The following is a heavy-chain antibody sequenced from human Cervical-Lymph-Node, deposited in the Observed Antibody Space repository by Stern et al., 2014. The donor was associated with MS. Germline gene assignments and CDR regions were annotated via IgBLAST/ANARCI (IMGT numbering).Heavy chain of an antibody. J-gene: IGHJ4*02. CDR3: ARDQGYSSSALGA. D-gene: IGHD6-19*01. Sequence: DQLVESGPGLVKPSQTLSLTCTVSGGSISSGGYYWSWIRQHPGKGLEWIGYLDYSGSTRYNPALKSRINISVDTSKNQFSLKLSSVTAADTAVYYCARDQGYSSSALGAWGQGTLVTVSS. CDR2: LDYSGST. V-gene: IGHV4-31*03. CDR1: GGSISSGGYY.